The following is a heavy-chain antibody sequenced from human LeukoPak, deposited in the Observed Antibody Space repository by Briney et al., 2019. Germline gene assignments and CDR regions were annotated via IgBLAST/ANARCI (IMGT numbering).Heavy chain of an antibody. CDR3: ASLDCGGNSAFDY. CDR1: GGSISSYY. Sequence: SETLSLTCTVSGGSISSYYWSWIRQPPGMGLEWIGYIYYTGSTNYNPSLKSRVTISVDTSKNQFSLKLSSVTAADTAVYYCASLDCGGNSAFDYWGRGTLVTVS. CDR2: IYYTGST. V-gene: IGHV4-59*01. D-gene: IGHD2-21*02. J-gene: IGHJ4*02.